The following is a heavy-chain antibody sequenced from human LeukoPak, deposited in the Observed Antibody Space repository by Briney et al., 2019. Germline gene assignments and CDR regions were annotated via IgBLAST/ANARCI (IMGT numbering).Heavy chain of an antibody. V-gene: IGHV1-2*02. CDR3: ARVPEVSRYYYYYMDV. CDR2: INPNSGGT. Sequence: ASVKVSCKASGYTFTGYYMHWVRQAPGQGLEWMGWINPNSGGTNYAQKFQGRVTMTRDTSISTAYMELSRLRSDDTAVYYCARVPEVSRYYYYYMDVWGKGTTVTVSS. J-gene: IGHJ6*03. CDR1: GYTFTGYY.